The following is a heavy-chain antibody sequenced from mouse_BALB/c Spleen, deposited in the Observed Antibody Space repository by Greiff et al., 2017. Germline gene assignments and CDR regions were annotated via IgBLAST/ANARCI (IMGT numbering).Heavy chain of an antibody. CDR3: ARNFDWDGIYYAMDY. CDR1: GFSLTSYG. CDR2: IWSGGST. Sequence: QVQLKESGPGLVQPSQSLSITCTVSGFSLTSYGVHWVRQSPGKGLEWLGVIWSGGSTDYNAAFISRLSISKDNSKSQVFFKMNSLQANDTAIYYCARNFDWDGIYYAMDYWGQGTSVTVSS. V-gene: IGHV2-2*02. D-gene: IGHD4-1*01. J-gene: IGHJ4*01.